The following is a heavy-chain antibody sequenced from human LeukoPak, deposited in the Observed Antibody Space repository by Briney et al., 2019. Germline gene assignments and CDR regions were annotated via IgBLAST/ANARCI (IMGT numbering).Heavy chain of an antibody. CDR3: AEVVVVGYYFDY. D-gene: IGHD3-22*01. V-gene: IGHV3-23*01. CDR1: GFTFSSYA. Sequence: GGSLRLSCAASGFTFSSYAMSWVRQAPGKGLEWVSAISGSGGSTYYADSVKGRFTISRDNSKNTLYLQMNSLRAEDTAVYYCAEVVVVGYYFDYWGQGTLVTVSS. J-gene: IGHJ4*02. CDR2: ISGSGGST.